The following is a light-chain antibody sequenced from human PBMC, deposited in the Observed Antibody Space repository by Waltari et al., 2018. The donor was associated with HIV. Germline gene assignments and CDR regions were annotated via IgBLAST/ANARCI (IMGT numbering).Light chain of an antibody. Sequence: RATLSCRASQTVSSTSLAWYQQKPGQAPRLLIYGASSRATGIPDRFSGSGSGTDFTLTISRLEPEDFAVYYCQQYGSSPQTFGQGTKVEIK. J-gene: IGKJ1*01. V-gene: IGKV3-20*01. CDR2: GAS. CDR3: QQYGSSPQT. CDR1: QTVSSTS.